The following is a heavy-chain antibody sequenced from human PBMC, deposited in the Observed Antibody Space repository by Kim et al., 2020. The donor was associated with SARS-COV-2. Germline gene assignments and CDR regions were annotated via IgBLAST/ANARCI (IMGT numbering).Heavy chain of an antibody. CDR3: ARASYYDSSGYALFDY. CDR1: GYTFTSYY. CDR2: INPSGGST. Sequence: ASVKVSCKASGYTFTSYYMHWVRQAPGQGLEWMGIINPSGGSTSYAQKFQGRVTMTRDTSTSTVYMELSSLRSEDTAVYYCARASYYDSSGYALFDYWGQGTLVTVSS. D-gene: IGHD3-22*01. J-gene: IGHJ4*02. V-gene: IGHV1-46*01.